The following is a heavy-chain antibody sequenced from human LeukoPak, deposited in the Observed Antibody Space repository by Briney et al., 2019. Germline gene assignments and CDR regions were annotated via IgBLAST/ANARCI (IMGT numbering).Heavy chain of an antibody. V-gene: IGHV4-34*01. CDR3: ARGGTAAAGRFARYYGMDV. Sequence: SETLSLTCAVYGGSFSGYYWSWIRQPPGKGLEWIGGINDSGSTNYNPSLKSRVTISVDTSKNQFSLKLSSVTAADTAVYYCARGGTAAAGRFARYYGMDVWGKGTSVTVSS. CDR2: INDSGST. D-gene: IGHD6-13*01. CDR1: GGSFSGYY. J-gene: IGHJ6*04.